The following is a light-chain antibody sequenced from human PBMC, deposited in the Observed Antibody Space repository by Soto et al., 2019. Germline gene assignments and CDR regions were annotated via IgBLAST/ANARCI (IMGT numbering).Light chain of an antibody. CDR2: GAS. CDR3: QKHDGVPL. CDR1: QSISDT. J-gene: IGKJ3*01. V-gene: IGKV3-15*01. Sequence: EIVMTQSPATLSVSPGGRATLSCRASQSISDTLAWYQQKPGQAPRLLIYGASTRAPGFPARFSGSGSGTDFTLTISSLQSEDFAVYYCQKHDGVPLFGPGTKVEIK.